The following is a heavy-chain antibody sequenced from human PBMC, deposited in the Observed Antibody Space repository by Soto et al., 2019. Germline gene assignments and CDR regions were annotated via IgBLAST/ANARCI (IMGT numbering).Heavy chain of an antibody. V-gene: IGHV3-7*05. D-gene: IGHD5-18*01. Sequence: PGGSLRLSCAASGFPFSSYWMSWVRQAPGKGLEWVANIKQDGSEKYYVDSVKGRFTISRDNAKNSLYLQMNSLRAEDTAVYYCARASGYSYGYSFWFDPWGQGTLVTVSS. CDR3: ARASGYSYGYSFWFDP. J-gene: IGHJ5*02. CDR1: GFPFSSYW. CDR2: IKQDGSEK.